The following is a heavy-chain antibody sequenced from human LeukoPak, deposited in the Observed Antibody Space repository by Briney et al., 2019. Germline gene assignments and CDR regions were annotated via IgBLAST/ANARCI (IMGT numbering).Heavy chain of an antibody. D-gene: IGHD3-10*01. Sequence: GSLRLSCAASGFTFSSYGMHWVRQAPGKGLEWVAVISYDGSNKYYADSVKGRFTISRDNSNNTLYLQMNSLRAEDTAVYYCARDRGFGETDYWGQGTLVTVSS. V-gene: IGHV3-30*03. CDR3: ARDRGFGETDY. J-gene: IGHJ4*02. CDR2: ISYDGSNK. CDR1: GFTFSSYG.